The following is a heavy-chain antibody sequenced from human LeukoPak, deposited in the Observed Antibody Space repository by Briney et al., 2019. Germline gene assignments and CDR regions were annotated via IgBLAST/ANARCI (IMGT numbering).Heavy chain of an antibody. CDR2: IYYSGTT. CDR3: ARLSSVTYCSGGSCSRGGYDY. Sequence: SETLSLTCTVSGCSITSSPYYWGWIRQAPGKALEWIANIYYSGTTAYNPSLKSRVTISVDTPKNQFSLELTSVTAADTAVYYCARLSSVTYCSGGSCSRGGYDYWGQGTLVTVSS. J-gene: IGHJ4*02. D-gene: IGHD2-15*01. V-gene: IGHV4-39*01. CDR1: GCSITSSPYY.